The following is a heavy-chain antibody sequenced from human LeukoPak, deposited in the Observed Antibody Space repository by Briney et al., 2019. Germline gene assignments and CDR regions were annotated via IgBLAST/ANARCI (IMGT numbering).Heavy chain of an antibody. CDR3: ARGGPPYYYGSGAIYY. CDR1: GGSISSYY. D-gene: IGHD3-10*01. J-gene: IGHJ4*02. V-gene: IGHV4-59*01. CDR2: IYYSGST. Sequence: SETLSLTCTVSGGSISSYYWSWIRQPPGKGLEWIGYIYYSGSTNYSPSLKSRVTISVDTSKNQFSLKLGSVTAAATAVYYCARGGPPYYYGSGAIYYWGQGTLVTVSS.